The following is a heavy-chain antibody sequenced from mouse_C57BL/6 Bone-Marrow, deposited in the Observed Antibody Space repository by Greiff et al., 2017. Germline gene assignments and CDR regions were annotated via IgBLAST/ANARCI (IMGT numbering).Heavy chain of an antibody. CDR1: GYTFTDYY. D-gene: IGHD2-5*01. V-gene: IGHV1-19*01. CDR2: INPYNGGT. CDR3: ARGYSNYDWYFDV. Sequence: EVQLQQSGPVLVKPGASVKMSCKASGYTFTDYYMNWVKQSHGKSLEWIGVINPYNGGTSYNQKFKGKATLTVDKSSSTAYMELNSLTSEDSAVYYCARGYSNYDWYFDVWGTGTTVTVSS. J-gene: IGHJ1*03.